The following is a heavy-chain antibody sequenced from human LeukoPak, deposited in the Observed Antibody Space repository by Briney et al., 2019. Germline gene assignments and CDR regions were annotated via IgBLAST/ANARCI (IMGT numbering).Heavy chain of an antibody. J-gene: IGHJ4*02. V-gene: IGHV3-9*01. D-gene: IGHD3-10*01. CDR2: ISWNSGSI. CDR3: VGGSGSYYTAPFDY. CDR1: GFTFDDYA. Sequence: GGSLRLSCAASGFTFDDYAMHWVRQAPGKGLEWVSGISWNSGSIGYADSVKGRFTISRDNAKNSLYLQMNSLRAEDTALYYCVGGSGSYYTAPFDYWGQGTLVTVSS.